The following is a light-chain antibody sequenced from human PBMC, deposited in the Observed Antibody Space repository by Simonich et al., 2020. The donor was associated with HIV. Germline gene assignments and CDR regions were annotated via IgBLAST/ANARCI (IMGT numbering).Light chain of an antibody. CDR1: QTVSSY. V-gene: IGKV3-11*01. J-gene: IGKJ4*01. Sequence: EIVLTQSPATLSLSPGERATPSCRASQTVSSYLALYQQKPGQAPRLLIYDASNRATGIPARFSGSWSWTDFTLTISSLEPEDFAVYYCQQYNHLPPITFGGGTKVEIK. CDR3: QQYNHLPPIT. CDR2: DAS.